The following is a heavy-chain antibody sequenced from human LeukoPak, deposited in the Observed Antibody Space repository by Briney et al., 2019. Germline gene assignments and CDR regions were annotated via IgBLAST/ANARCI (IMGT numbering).Heavy chain of an antibody. D-gene: IGHD6-19*01. CDR3: AKDPIEGTAVAGYFQH. J-gene: IGHJ1*01. V-gene: IGHV3-30*18. Sequence: GGSLRLSCAASGFTFSSYGMHWVRQAPGKGLEWLAVISYDGSNKYYADSVKGRFTISRDNSKNTLYLQMNSLRAEDTAVYYCAKDPIEGTAVAGYFQHWGQGTLVTVSS. CDR1: GFTFSSYG. CDR2: ISYDGSNK.